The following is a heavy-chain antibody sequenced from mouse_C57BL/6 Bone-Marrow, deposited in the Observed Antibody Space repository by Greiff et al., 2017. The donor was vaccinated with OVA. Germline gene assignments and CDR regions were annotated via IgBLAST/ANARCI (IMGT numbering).Heavy chain of an antibody. Sequence: QVQLQQSGAELVKPGASVKLSCKASGYTFTSYWMHWVKQRPGQGLEWIGMIHPNSGSTNYNEKFKSKATLTVDKSSSTAYMQLSSLTSEDSAVYYCARWGYDGSYWYFDVWGTGTTVTVSS. CDR2: IHPNSGST. V-gene: IGHV1-64*01. J-gene: IGHJ1*03. CDR3: ARWGYDGSYWYFDV. D-gene: IGHD2-2*01. CDR1: GYTFTSYW.